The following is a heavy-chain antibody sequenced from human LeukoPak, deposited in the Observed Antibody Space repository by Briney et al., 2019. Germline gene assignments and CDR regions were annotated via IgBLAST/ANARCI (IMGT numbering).Heavy chain of an antibody. CDR3: ARAIGTSQFYFYYGMDV. CDR2: IYPGDSDI. V-gene: IGHV5-51*01. J-gene: IGHJ6*02. CDR1: GYSFSSYW. D-gene: IGHD2-2*01. Sequence: GESLKISCKGSGYSFSSYWIGWVRQMPGKGLEWMGIIYPGDSDIRYSPSFQGQVTISADKSIRTAYLQWSSLKASDTAMYYCARAIGTSQFYFYYGMDVWGQGTTVTVSS.